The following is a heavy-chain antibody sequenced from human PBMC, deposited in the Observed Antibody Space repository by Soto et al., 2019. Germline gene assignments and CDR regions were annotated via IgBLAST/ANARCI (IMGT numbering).Heavy chain of an antibody. CDR1: GFTFSSYC. Sequence: GGSLRLPCAACGFTFSSYCMSWVRQAPEKGLEGVANIKLCGSEKYYLVSVRGRYTISRDNAKNSLYLQMKRLRPEHTAVLFCARESNVSSSWRYYYYYYGMDVWGQGTTVTVSS. D-gene: IGHD6-13*01. V-gene: IGHV3-7*01. J-gene: IGHJ6*02. CDR3: ARESNVSSSWRYYYYYYGMDV. CDR2: IKLCGSEK.